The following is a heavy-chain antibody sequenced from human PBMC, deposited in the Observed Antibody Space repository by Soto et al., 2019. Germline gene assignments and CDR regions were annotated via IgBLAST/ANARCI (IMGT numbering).Heavy chain of an antibody. V-gene: IGHV3-66*01. CDR3: ARDMVRGMDF. J-gene: IGHJ6*02. CDR2: IYSGGST. CDR1: GFTFCSYA. Sequence: GGSLRLSCAASGFTFCSYAMSWVRQAPGKGLEWVSVIYSGGSTYYADSVKGRFTISRDNSKNTLYLQMNSLRAEDTAVYYCARDMVRGMDFWGQGTTVTVSS. D-gene: IGHD3-10*01.